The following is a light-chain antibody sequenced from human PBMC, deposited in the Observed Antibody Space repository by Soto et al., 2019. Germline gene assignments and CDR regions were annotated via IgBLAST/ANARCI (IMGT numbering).Light chain of an antibody. CDR2: NNN. V-gene: IGLV1-44*01. CDR1: SSNIGSNT. J-gene: IGLJ1*01. Sequence: QSVLTQPPSASGTPGQRVTISCSGSSSNIGSNTVNWYQQLPGTAPKLLIYNNNQRPSGVPDRFSGSKSGTSASLAISGHQSEDEADYYCAAWDDSLNGLVFGPGTKLTVL. CDR3: AAWDDSLNGLV.